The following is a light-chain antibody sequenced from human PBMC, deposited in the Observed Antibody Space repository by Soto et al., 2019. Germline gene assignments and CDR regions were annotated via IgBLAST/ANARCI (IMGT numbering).Light chain of an antibody. CDR2: EVS. Sequence: QSALTQPASVSGSPGQSITISCTGTSSDVGGYNYVSWFQHHPGKAPKHIIYEVSYRPSGVSNRFSGSKSGDTASLTISGLQAEDEADYYCSSFTNTITRYAFGTGTKLTVL. J-gene: IGLJ1*01. CDR3: SSFTNTITRYA. V-gene: IGLV2-14*01. CDR1: SSDVGGYNY.